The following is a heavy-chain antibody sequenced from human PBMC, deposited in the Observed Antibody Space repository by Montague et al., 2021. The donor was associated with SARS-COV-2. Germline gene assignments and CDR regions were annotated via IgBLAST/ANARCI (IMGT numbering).Heavy chain of an antibody. J-gene: IGHJ4*02. D-gene: IGHD1-26*01. Sequence: SLRLSCEASGFTFSSYAMHWVRQAPGKGLEWVAVISYDGSNKYYXDSVKGRFTISRDNSKNTLYLQMNSLRAEDTAVYYCARGYSGSYYTYFESWGQGTLITVSS. CDR1: GFTFSSYA. CDR2: ISYDGSNK. CDR3: ARGYSGSYYTYFES. V-gene: IGHV3-30*04.